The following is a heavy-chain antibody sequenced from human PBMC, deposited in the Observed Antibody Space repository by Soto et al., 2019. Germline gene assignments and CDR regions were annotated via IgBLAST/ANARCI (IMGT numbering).Heavy chain of an antibody. CDR2: FYSGGYT. Sequence: SGGSLRLSCAASGFTVSSNYMSWVRQAPGKGLEWVSSFYSGGYTYYADSVKDRFTISRDNSKNTLYLQMNSLRAEDTALYYCARDLYGDYHKAYFDYWGQGTLVTVSS. CDR1: GFTVSSNY. V-gene: IGHV3-66*01. D-gene: IGHD4-17*01. CDR3: ARDLYGDYHKAYFDY. J-gene: IGHJ4*02.